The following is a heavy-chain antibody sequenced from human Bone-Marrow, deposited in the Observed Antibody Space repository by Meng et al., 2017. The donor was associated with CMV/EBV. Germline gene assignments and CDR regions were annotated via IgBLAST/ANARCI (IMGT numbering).Heavy chain of an antibody. J-gene: IGHJ4*02. CDR3: ASQGALYYDFWSGFDY. CDR2: INSDGSST. V-gene: IGHV3-74*01. Sequence: GGSLRLSCAASGFTFSSYWMHWVRQAPGKGLVWVSRINSDGSSTSYADSVKGRFTISRDNAKNTLYLQMNGLRAEDTAVYYCASQGALYYDFWSGFDYWGQGTLVTVSS. CDR1: GFTFSSYW. D-gene: IGHD3-3*01.